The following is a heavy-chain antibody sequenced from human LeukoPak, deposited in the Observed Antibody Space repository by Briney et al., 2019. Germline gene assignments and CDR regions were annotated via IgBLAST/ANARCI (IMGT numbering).Heavy chain of an antibody. Sequence: PSETLSLTCTVSGGSISSYYWSWIRQPPGKGLEWIGYIYYSGSTNYNPSLKSRVTISVDTSKNQFSLKLSSVTAADTAVYYCARDRYSSGWGPPDAFDIWGQGTMVTVSS. D-gene: IGHD6-19*01. CDR2: IYYSGST. CDR1: GGSISSYY. V-gene: IGHV4-59*01. J-gene: IGHJ3*02. CDR3: ARDRYSSGWGPPDAFDI.